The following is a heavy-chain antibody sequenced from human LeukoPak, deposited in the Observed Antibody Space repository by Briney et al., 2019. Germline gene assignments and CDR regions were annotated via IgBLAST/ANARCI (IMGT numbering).Heavy chain of an antibody. CDR3: ARKPKDCSGGTCYWYYFDY. Sequence: PSVTLSLTCTVSGDSISSNNYLWAWIRQPPGKGLEWIGNIYSSGSPYYNPSLQSRVTISLDTSKNQFSLNPSSVTAADTAVYYCARKPKDCSGGTCYWYYFDYWGQGTLVTVPS. J-gene: IGHJ4*02. CDR1: GDSISSNNYL. V-gene: IGHV4-39*07. CDR2: IYSSGSP. D-gene: IGHD2-15*01.